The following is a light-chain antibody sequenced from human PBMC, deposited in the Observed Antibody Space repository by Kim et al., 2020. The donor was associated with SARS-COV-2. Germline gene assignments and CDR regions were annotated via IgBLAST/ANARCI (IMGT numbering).Light chain of an antibody. J-gene: IGLJ3*02. CDR3: QTWGTGIRV. Sequence: QPVLTQSPYASASLGASVKLTCTLSSGHSSYVIAWHQQQPEKGPRYLMRLNSDGSHSKGDGVPDRFSGSSSGAERYLTISSLQSEDEADYYCQTWGTGIRVFGGGTQLTVL. V-gene: IGLV4-69*01. CDR1: SGHSSYV. CDR2: LNSDGSH.